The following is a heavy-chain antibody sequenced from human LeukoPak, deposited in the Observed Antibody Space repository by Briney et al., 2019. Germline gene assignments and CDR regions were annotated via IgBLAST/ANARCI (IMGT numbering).Heavy chain of an antibody. V-gene: IGHV3-21*01. J-gene: IGHJ6*03. D-gene: IGHD4-17*01. Sequence: PGGSLRLSCAASGFTFSTYSMNWVRQAPGKGLEWVSSIGSGSTYMYYADSLKGRFTISRDNSKNTLYLQMNSLRAEDTAVYYCAKSGETTVTTWIYYYYYMDVWGKGTTVTVSS. CDR2: IGSGSTYM. CDR1: GFTFSTYS. CDR3: AKSGETTVTTWIYYYYYMDV.